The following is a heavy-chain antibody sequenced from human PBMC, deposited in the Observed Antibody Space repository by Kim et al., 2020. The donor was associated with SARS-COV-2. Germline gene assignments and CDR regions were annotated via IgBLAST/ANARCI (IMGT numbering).Heavy chain of an antibody. CDR3: ARGTILVRGICFDY. V-gene: IGHV1-69*04. Sequence: AQKFKGRVTITADTSTSTAYMELSSLRAEDTAVYDCARGTILVRGICFDYWGQGTLVTVSS. J-gene: IGHJ4*02. D-gene: IGHD6-13*01.